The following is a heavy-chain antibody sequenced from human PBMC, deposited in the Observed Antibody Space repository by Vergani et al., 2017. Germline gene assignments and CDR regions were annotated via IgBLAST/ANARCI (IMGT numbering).Heavy chain of an antibody. Sequence: QVQLQQWGAGLLKPSETLSLTCAVYGGSFSSYYWSWIRQPPGKGLEWIGYIYYSGSTNYNPSLKSRVTISVDTSKNQFSLKLSSVTAADTAVYYCARDSELLNAFDIWGQGTMVTVSS. CDR3: ARDSELLNAFDI. J-gene: IGHJ3*02. CDR2: IYYSGST. D-gene: IGHD1-26*01. V-gene: IGHV4-34*11. CDR1: GGSFSSYY.